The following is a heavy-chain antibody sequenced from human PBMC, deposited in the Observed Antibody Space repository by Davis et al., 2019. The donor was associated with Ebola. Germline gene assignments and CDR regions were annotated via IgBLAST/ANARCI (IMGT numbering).Heavy chain of an antibody. V-gene: IGHV1-18*01. Sequence: SVTVSCKASGYTFTSYGISWVRQAPGQGLEWMGWISAYNGNTNYAQKLQGRVTMTTDTSTSTAYMELRSLRSDDTAVYYCARIKYYYDSSDLGDYWGQGTLVTVSS. CDR2: ISAYNGNT. CDR1: GYTFTSYG. J-gene: IGHJ4*02. D-gene: IGHD3-22*01. CDR3: ARIKYYYDSSDLGDY.